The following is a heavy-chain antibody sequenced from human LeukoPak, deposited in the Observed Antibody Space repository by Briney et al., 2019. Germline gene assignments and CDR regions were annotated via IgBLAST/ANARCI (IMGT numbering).Heavy chain of an antibody. CDR1: GGSISSYY. J-gene: IGHJ6*02. V-gene: IGHV4-59*01. Sequence: TSETLSLTCTVSGGSISSYYWSWIRQPPGKGLEWIGYIYYSGSTNYNPSLKSRVTISVDTSKNQFSLKLSSVTAADTAVYYCARVNSGSGGGNSVYYGMDVWGQGTTVTVSS. CDR2: IYYSGST. D-gene: IGHD4-23*01. CDR3: ARVNSGSGGGNSVYYGMDV.